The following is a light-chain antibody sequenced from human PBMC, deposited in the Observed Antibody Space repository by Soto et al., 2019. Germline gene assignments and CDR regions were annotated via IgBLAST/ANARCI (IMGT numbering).Light chain of an antibody. CDR1: QGIRND. J-gene: IGKJ1*01. V-gene: IGKV1-6*01. CDR3: LQDYNYPRT. Sequence: AIQMTQSPSSLSASVGDRVTITCRASQGIRNDLGWYQQKPGKAPKLLIYAASSLQSGVPSRFSGSGSGTDVTLIISSLQPEDFATYYCLQDYNYPRTFGRGTKVEIK. CDR2: AAS.